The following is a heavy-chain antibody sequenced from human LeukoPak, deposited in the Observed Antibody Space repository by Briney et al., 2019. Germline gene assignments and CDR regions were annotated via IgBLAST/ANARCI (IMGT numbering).Heavy chain of an antibody. D-gene: IGHD2-2*01. CDR2: FSSSGSTI. CDR1: GFPFSDYY. V-gene: IGHV3-11*01. Sequence: GGSLRLSCAASGFPFSDYYMSWTRQAPGKGLGWVSYFSSSGSTIYYADSVKGRFTISRDNAKNSLYLQMNSLRAEDTAVYYCASLPRYCSSTNCYPYWGQGTLVTVSS. J-gene: IGHJ4*02. CDR3: ASLPRYCSSTNCYPY.